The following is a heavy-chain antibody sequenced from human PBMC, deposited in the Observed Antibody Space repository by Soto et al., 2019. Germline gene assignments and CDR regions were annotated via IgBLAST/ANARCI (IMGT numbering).Heavy chain of an antibody. D-gene: IGHD3-10*01. V-gene: IGHV4-59*01. CDR1: GGSISSYY. CDR2: VYYSGST. J-gene: IGHJ5*02. Sequence: NPSETLSLTCTVSGGSISSYYWSWIRQPPGKGLERIGYVYYSGSTNYNPSLKSRVTISVDTSKNQFSLKLSSVTAADTAVYYCARDNGYYYGSGSYNWFDPWGQGTLVTVSS. CDR3: ARDNGYYYGSGSYNWFDP.